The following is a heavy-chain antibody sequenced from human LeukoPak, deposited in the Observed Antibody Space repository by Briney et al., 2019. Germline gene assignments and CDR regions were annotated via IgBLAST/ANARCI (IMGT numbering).Heavy chain of an antibody. V-gene: IGHV1-2*02. D-gene: IGHD2-8*01. J-gene: IGHJ4*02. CDR1: GYTFTDSY. CDR3: ARGYCTTSSCRGGHDY. CDR2: INPNSGGT. Sequence: ASVKVSCRASGYTFTDSYMHWVRQAPGQGLEWMGWINPNSGGTNYAQKFQGRVTMTRDTSISTAYMEVSRLTSDDTAAYYCARGYCTTSSCRGGHDYWGQGTLVTVSS.